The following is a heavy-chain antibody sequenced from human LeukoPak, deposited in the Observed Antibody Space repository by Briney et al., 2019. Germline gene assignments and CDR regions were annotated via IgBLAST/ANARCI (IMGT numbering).Heavy chain of an antibody. CDR1: GFTFSSYG. J-gene: IGHJ3*02. D-gene: IGHD2-15*01. CDR3: AKGYCSGGRCSDAFDI. CDR2: IRYDGSNK. V-gene: IGHV3-30*02. Sequence: PGGSLRLSCAASGFTFSSYGMHWVRQAPGKGLEWVAFIRYDGSNKYYADSVKGRFTISRDNSKNTLYLQMNSLRAEDTAVYYCAKGYCSGGRCSDAFDIWGQGTMVTVSS.